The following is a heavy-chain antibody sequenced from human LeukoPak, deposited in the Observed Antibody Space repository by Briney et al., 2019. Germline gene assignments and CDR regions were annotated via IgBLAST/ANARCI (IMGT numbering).Heavy chain of an antibody. V-gene: IGHV3-53*01. J-gene: IGHJ5*02. CDR1: GFTVSDNY. CDR2: IFSGGGT. Sequence: PGGSRRLSCEASGFTVSDNYINWIRQAQGRGLDWVAAIFSGGGTYYIDSVKGRFPISRDNAKTTLYLQMNSLRAEDTAMYYCARSAVASGINYFDPWGQGTLVTVSS. D-gene: IGHD6-13*01. CDR3: ARSAVASGINYFDP.